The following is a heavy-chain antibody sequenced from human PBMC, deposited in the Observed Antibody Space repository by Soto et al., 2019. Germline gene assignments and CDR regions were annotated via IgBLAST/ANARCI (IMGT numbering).Heavy chain of an antibody. Sequence: EVQLLESGGGLVQPGGSLRLSCAASGFTFSSYAMSWVRQAPGKGLEWVSAISGSGGSTYYADSVKGRFTISRDNSKNTLYPQMNRLRAEDTAVYYCAKEVPSNYDVWSGYYSWFDPWGQGTLVTVSS. V-gene: IGHV3-23*01. D-gene: IGHD3-3*01. CDR2: ISGSGGST. CDR3: AKEVPSNYDVWSGYYSWFDP. J-gene: IGHJ5*02. CDR1: GFTFSSYA.